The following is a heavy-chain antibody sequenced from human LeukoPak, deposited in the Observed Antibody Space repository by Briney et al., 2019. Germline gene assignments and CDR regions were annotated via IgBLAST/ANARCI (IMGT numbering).Heavy chain of an antibody. Sequence: GRSLRLSCAASGFTFSNSAMSWVRQAPGKGLGGVSTLSGSRITTYYADSVKGRFTISRDNSKNTLYLQMNSLRAEDTAVYYCAKGIYSSGWSYFDYWGHGTLVTVSS. D-gene: IGHD6-19*01. CDR3: AKGIYSSGWSYFDY. CDR2: LSGSRITT. CDR1: GFTFSNSA. V-gene: IGHV3-23*01. J-gene: IGHJ4*01.